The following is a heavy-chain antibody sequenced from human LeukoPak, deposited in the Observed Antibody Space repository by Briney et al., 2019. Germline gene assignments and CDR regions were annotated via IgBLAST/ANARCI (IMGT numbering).Heavy chain of an antibody. CDR2: IIPIFGTA. J-gene: IGHJ4*02. Sequence: SVKVSSKASGGTFSSYAISWVRQAPGQGLEWMGGIIPIFGTANYAQKFQGRVTITTDESTSTAYMELSSLRSEDTAVYYCARDASSSHYYGSGSYRYWGQGTLVTVSS. D-gene: IGHD3-10*01. V-gene: IGHV1-69*05. CDR3: ARDASSSHYYGSGSYRY. CDR1: GGTFSSYA.